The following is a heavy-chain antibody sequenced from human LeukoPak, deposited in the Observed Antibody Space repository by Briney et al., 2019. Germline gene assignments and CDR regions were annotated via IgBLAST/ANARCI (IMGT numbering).Heavy chain of an antibody. J-gene: IGHJ4*02. CDR1: GSTFTSYW. CDR3: ARAAVLDY. D-gene: IGHD6-19*01. V-gene: IGHV5-51*01. Sequence: NLGASLKISCQRPGSTFTSYWSGWVRQLPGKGLEWMGIIYPSDSDTRYSPSFQGQVTISADKSISTAYLQWSSLKASDTAMYYCARAAVLDYWGQGTPVTVSS. CDR2: IYPSDSDT.